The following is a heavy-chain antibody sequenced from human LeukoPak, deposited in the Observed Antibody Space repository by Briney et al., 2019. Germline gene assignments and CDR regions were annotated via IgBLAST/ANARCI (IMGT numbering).Heavy chain of an antibody. D-gene: IGHD5-18*01. CDR3: AKRRTVDTAMVTHYYGMDV. CDR1: GFTFSSHG. J-gene: IGHJ6*02. Sequence: PGGSLRLSCAASGFTFSSHGMHWVRQTPGKGLEWVAVISYDGSDKYYADSVKGRFTISRDNSKNTLYLQMNSLGAEDTAVYYCAKRRTVDTAMVTHYYGMDVWGQGTTVTVSS. CDR2: ISYDGSDK. V-gene: IGHV3-30*18.